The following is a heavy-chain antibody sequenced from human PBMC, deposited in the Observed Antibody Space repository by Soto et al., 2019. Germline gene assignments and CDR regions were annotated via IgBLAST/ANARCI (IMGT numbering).Heavy chain of an antibody. J-gene: IGHJ4*02. CDR1: GFTFSSYW. Sequence: QAGGSLRLSCAASGFTFSSYWMSWVRQAPGKGLEWVANIKQDGSEKYYVDSVKGRFTISRDNAKNSLYLQMNSLRAEDTAVYYCARVKRFLEWSPYYFDYWGQGTLVTVSS. CDR3: ARVKRFLEWSPYYFDY. CDR2: IKQDGSEK. D-gene: IGHD3-3*01. V-gene: IGHV3-7*03.